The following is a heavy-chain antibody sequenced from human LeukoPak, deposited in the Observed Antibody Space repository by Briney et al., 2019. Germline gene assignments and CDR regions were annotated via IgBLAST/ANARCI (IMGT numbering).Heavy chain of an antibody. CDR3: TRASTLTSPFDY. CDR1: GYSFTSYL. CDR2: IYPGDSDT. D-gene: IGHD4-11*01. Sequence: GESLKICCKGSGYSFTSYLIGGVRQIPGKGMEWMGIIYPGDSDTRYSPSFQGQVSISADKSISTAYLQWSSLKASDTAMYYCTRASTLTSPFDYWGQGTLVTVSS. J-gene: IGHJ4*02. V-gene: IGHV5-51*01.